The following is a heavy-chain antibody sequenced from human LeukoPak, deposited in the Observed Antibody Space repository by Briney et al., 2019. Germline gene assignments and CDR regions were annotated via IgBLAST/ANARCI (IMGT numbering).Heavy chain of an antibody. CDR2: IVVGSGKT. V-gene: IGHV1-58*02. D-gene: IGHD3-22*01. Sequence: ASVKVSCKASGFTFTSSAMQWVRQARGQRLEWIGWIVVGSGKTNYAQKFQERVTITRDMSTSTAYMELSSLRSEDTAVYYCAAETCYYDSSRYPTFDCWGQGTLVTVSS. J-gene: IGHJ4*02. CDR1: GFTFTSSA. CDR3: AAETCYYDSSRYPTFDC.